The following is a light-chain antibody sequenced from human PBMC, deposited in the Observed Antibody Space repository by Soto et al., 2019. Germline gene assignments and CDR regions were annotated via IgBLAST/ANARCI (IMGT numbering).Light chain of an antibody. Sequence: EIVLTQSPATLSLSPRERATLSCRASQSVSSYLAWYQQKPGQAPRLLIYDASNRATGIPARFSGSGSGTDSTLSISSLEPEDFAVYYCQQRSNWPPFTFGPGTKVDIK. CDR3: QQRSNWPPFT. V-gene: IGKV3-11*01. CDR1: QSVSSY. J-gene: IGKJ3*01. CDR2: DAS.